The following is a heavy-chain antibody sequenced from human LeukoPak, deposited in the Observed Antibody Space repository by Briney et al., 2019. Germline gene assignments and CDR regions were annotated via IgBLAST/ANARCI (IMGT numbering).Heavy chain of an antibody. CDR3: AKGDYDFWSGYLVY. J-gene: IGHJ4*02. Sequence: GGSLRLSCAASGFTFSSYAVSWVRQAPGKGLEWVSAISGSGGSTYYADSVKGLFTISRDNSKNTLYLQMNSLRAEDTAVYYCAKGDYDFWSGYLVYWGQGTLVTVSS. CDR1: GFTFSSYA. V-gene: IGHV3-23*01. D-gene: IGHD3-3*01. CDR2: ISGSGGST.